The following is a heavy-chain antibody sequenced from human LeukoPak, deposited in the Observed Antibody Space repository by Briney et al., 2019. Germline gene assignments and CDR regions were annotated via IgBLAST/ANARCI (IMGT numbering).Heavy chain of an antibody. Sequence: PSEPLSLTCTVSGGSISHSASYWALIRQSPGRGLEWIATIYYRGNTYYNPSLKSRVTISIDTSKSQFSLKLSSVTAADTAVYYCARPILRSSGGPGDYWGQGTLVTVSS. D-gene: IGHD2-15*01. J-gene: IGHJ4*02. V-gene: IGHV4-39*01. CDR3: ARPILRSSGGPGDY. CDR2: IYYRGNT. CDR1: GGSISHSASY.